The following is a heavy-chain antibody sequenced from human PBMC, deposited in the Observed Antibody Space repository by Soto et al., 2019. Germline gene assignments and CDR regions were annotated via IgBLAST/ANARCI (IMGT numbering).Heavy chain of an antibody. Sequence: SETLSLTCTVSGGSISSGGNYWSWFRQPPGKGLEWIGYIYYSGSTNYNPSLKSRVTISVDTSKNQFSLKLSSVTAADTAVYYCTSTPYDILTGYYPHFDYWGQGTLVTVSS. CDR3: TSTPYDILTGYYPHFDY. J-gene: IGHJ4*02. D-gene: IGHD3-9*01. V-gene: IGHV4-61*08. CDR1: GGSISSGGNY. CDR2: IYYSGST.